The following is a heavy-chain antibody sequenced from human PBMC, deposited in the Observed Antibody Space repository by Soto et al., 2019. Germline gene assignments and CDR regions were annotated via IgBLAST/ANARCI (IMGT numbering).Heavy chain of an antibody. Sequence: SETLSLTCTVSGGSISSGDYYWSWIRQHPGKGLEWIGYIYYSGSTYYNPSLKSRATISVDTSTNTAYMELRSLRSDDTAVYYCTRDKLEMATIFDYWGQGALVTVSS. CDR2: IYYSGST. D-gene: IGHD5-12*01. CDR3: TRDKLEMATIFDY. V-gene: IGHV4-31*03. J-gene: IGHJ4*02. CDR1: GGSISSGDYY.